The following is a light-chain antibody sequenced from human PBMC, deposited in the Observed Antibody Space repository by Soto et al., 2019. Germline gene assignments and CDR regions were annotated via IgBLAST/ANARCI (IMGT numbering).Light chain of an antibody. CDR2: NNY. CDR3: AAWDDSLNGHVV. Sequence: QSVLTQPPSASGTPGQRXTXXXXXXXXXXGRNTVNWYHQLPGAAPKLLIYNNYQRPSGVPDRFSGSKSGTSASLAISGLQSEDEADYYCAAWDDSLNGHVVFGGGTKLTVL. V-gene: IGLV1-44*01. CDR1: XXXXGRNT. J-gene: IGLJ2*01.